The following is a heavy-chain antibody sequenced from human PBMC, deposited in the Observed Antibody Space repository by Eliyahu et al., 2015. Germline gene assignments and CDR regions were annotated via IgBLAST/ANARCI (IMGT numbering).Heavy chain of an antibody. CDR1: GFXFRNSF. Sequence: QMQLVQSGPEVKKPGTSXKVSCXASGFXFRNSFXQWXRQARGERPEWLGWIVVGSGNTKYAQNFQGRVSISTDMSTDSAYMELSSLTFEDTAVYYCATEGLIKYLDGGKYYSVMDVWGQGTTITVSS. V-gene: IGHV1-58*02. J-gene: IGHJ6*02. CDR3: ATEGLIKYLDGGKYYSVMDV. D-gene: IGHD4-23*01. CDR2: IVVGSGNT.